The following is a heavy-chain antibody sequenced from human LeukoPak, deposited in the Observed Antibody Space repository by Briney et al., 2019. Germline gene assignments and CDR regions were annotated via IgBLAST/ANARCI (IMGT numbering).Heavy chain of an antibody. Sequence: GGPLRLSCAASEFPFSEYSMNWVRQAPGKGLEGVSYIDSSSTIYYADSVKGRFTISRDNAKNSLYLQLNSLRAEDTAVYYCARGPYDYGEYIDYWGQGTLVTVSS. CDR3: ARGPYDYGEYIDY. J-gene: IGHJ4*02. CDR2: IDSSSTI. CDR1: EFPFSEYS. D-gene: IGHD4-17*01. V-gene: IGHV3-69-1*01.